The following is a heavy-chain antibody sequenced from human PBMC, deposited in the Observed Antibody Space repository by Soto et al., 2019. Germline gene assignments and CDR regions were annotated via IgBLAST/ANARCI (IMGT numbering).Heavy chain of an antibody. V-gene: IGHV1-69*12. CDR3: ARDRGPSSGYYPYWFDP. CDR1: GGTFSSYA. D-gene: IGHD3-22*01. J-gene: IGHJ5*02. CDR2: IIPIFGTA. Sequence: QVQLVQSGAEVKKPGSSVKVSCKASGGTFSSYAITWVRQAPGQGLEWMGGIIPIFGTANYAQKFQGRVTITEAESTSTAYRELSSLRSEDTAVYYCARDRGPSSGYYPYWFDPWGQGTLVTVSS.